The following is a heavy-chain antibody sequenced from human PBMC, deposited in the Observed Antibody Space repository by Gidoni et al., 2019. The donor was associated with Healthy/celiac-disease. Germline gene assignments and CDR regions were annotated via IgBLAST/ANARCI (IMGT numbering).Heavy chain of an antibody. CDR2: ISCNSGSI. D-gene: IGHD2-2*01. CDR1: GFTFDDYA. Sequence: EVQLVESGGGLLQPGRSLRLSCAPSGFTFDDYAMHWVRQAPGKGLEWVSGISCNSGSIGYADSVKGRFTISRDNAKNSLYLQMNSLRAEDTALYYCAKSSHCSSTSCYSFDYWGQGTLVTVSS. V-gene: IGHV3-9*01. J-gene: IGHJ4*02. CDR3: AKSSHCSSTSCYSFDY.